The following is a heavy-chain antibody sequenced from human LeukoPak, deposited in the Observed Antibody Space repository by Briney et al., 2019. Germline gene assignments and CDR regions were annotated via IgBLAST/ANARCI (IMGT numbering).Heavy chain of an antibody. V-gene: IGHV3-9*01. J-gene: IGHJ4*02. CDR1: GFTFEEYA. Sequence: GRSLRLSCAASGFTFEEYAMHWVRQAPGKGLEWVSGISWNSGSIGYADSVKGRFTISRDNAKNSLYLQMNSLRAEDTALYYCAKDIVPGAAAGSQIDYWGQGTLVSVSS. CDR3: AKDIVPGAAAGSQIDY. CDR2: ISWNSGSI. D-gene: IGHD6-13*01.